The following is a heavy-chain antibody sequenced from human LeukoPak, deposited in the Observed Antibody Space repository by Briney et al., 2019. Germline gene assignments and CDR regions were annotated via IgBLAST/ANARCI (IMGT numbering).Heavy chain of an antibody. J-gene: IGHJ6*02. V-gene: IGHV4-61*02. CDR1: GGSISSGSYY. Sequence: SETLSLTCTVSGGSISSGSYYWSWIRQPAGKGLEWIGRIYTSGSTNYNPSLKSRVTISVDTSKNQFSLKLSSVTAADTAVYYCARDIAVALMDVWGQGTTVTVSS. CDR2: IYTSGST. D-gene: IGHD6-19*01. CDR3: ARDIAVALMDV.